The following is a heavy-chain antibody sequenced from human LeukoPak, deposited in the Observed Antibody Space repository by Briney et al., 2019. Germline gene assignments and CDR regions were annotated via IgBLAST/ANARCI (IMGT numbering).Heavy chain of an antibody. J-gene: IGHJ4*02. CDR2: ISAYNGNT. V-gene: IGHV1-18*01. CDR1: GYTFTSYG. CDR3: ARDVGRSYDLDY. D-gene: IGHD3-16*01. Sequence: VSVKVSCKASGYTFTSYGISWVRQAPGQGLEWMGWISAYNGNTDYAQSLQGRVTMTIDTSTSTVYMELRSLRSDGTAVYYCARDVGRSYDLDYWGQGTLVTVSS.